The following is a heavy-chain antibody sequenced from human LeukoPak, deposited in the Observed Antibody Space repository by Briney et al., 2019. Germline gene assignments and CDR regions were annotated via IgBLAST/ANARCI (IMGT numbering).Heavy chain of an antibody. CDR1: GDSVSSNSVT. V-gene: IGHV6-1*01. CDR2: TYYRSTWYN. J-gene: IGHJ5*02. Sequence: SQTLSLTCAISGDSVSSNSVTWNWIRQSPSRGLEWLGRTYYRSTWYNDYAVSERGRITVNPDTSKNQFSLHLNSVTPEDTAVYYCARRLTQYDCFDPWGQGILVTVSS. D-gene: IGHD2-2*01. CDR3: ARRLTQYDCFDP.